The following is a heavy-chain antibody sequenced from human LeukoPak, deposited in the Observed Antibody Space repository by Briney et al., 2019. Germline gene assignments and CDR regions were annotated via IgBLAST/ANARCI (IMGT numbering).Heavy chain of an antibody. CDR1: GASISRQY. Sequence: PSETLSLTCTVSGASISRQYWSWIRQPPGKGLEWSGYVSYSGGTSYSPSLKSRVTISVDTSKNRFSLRLTSVTAADTAVYYCARDIISEYSSSHSHFDPWGQGTLVTVSS. D-gene: IGHD6-6*01. V-gene: IGHV4-59*11. CDR3: ARDIISEYSSSHSHFDP. J-gene: IGHJ5*02. CDR2: VSYSGGT.